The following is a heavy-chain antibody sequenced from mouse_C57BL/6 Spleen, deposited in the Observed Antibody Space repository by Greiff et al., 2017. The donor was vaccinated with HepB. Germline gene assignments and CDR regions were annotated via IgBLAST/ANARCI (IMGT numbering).Heavy chain of an antibody. CDR1: GFTFSDYG. Sequence: EVKLMESGGGLVKPGGSQKLSCAASGFTFSDYGMHWVRQAPEKGLEWVAYISSGSSTIYYADTVKGRFTISRDNAKNTLFLQMTSLRSEDTAMYYCARDYYGSRALYAMDYWGQGTSVTVSS. CDR3: ARDYYGSRALYAMDY. J-gene: IGHJ4*01. CDR2: ISSGSSTI. V-gene: IGHV5-17*01. D-gene: IGHD1-1*01.